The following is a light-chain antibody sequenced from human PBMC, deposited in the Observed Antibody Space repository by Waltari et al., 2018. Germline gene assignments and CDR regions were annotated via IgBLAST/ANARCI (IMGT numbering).Light chain of an antibody. J-gene: IGLJ3*02. CDR2: KDT. CDR1: VLTKKY. Sequence: SYELTQPSSVSVSPGQTVRITCSGDVLTKKYARWFQQMPGQAPVVIIFKDTERPSGSPERFSGSRSGTTVTLTINGAQVEDEADYYCCSAADNSLVFGGGTKLTVL. CDR3: CSAADNSLV. V-gene: IGLV3-27*01.